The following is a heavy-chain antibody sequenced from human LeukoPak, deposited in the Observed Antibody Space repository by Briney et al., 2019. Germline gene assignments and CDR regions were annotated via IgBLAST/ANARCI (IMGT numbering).Heavy chain of an antibody. CDR1: GFTFSSYA. CDR2: ISGSGGST. Sequence: PGGSLRLSCAASGFTFSSYAMSWVRQAPGKGLEWVSAISGSGGSTYYADSVKGRFTISRDNSKNTLYLQMNSLRAEDTAVYYCAKAGAIMVYAKYYLDYWGQGTLVTVSS. V-gene: IGHV3-23*01. CDR3: AKAGAIMVYAKYYLDY. J-gene: IGHJ4*02. D-gene: IGHD2-8*01.